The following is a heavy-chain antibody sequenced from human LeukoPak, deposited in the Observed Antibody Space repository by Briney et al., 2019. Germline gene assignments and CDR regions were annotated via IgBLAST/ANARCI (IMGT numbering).Heavy chain of an antibody. CDR2: INSDGSST. CDR1: GFTFSSYW. Sequence: PGGSLRLSCAASGFTFSSYWMHWVRQAPGKGLVWVSRINSDGSSTSYADSVKGRFTISRDNAKNTLYLQMYSLRAEDTAVYYCARDWARNIEMAQDLDYWGQGTLVTVSS. CDR3: ARDWARNIEMAQDLDY. V-gene: IGHV3-74*01. D-gene: IGHD5-24*01. J-gene: IGHJ4*02.